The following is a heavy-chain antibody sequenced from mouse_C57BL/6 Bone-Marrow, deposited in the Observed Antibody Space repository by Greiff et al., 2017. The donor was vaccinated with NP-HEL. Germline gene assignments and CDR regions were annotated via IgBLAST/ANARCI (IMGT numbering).Heavy chain of an antibody. V-gene: IGHV1-81*01. CDR2: IYPRSGNT. CDR1: GYTFTSYG. J-gene: IGHJ3*01. CDR3: ARFITTDRFAY. Sequence: QVHVKQSGAELARPGASVKLSCKASGYTFTSYGISWVKQRTGQGLEWIGEIYPRSGNTYYNEKFKGKATLTADKSSSTAYMELRSLTSEDSAVYFCARFITTDRFAYWGQGTLVTVSA. D-gene: IGHD1-1*01.